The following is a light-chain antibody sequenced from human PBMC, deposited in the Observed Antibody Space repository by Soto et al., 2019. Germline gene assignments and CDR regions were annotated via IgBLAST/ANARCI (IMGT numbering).Light chain of an antibody. J-gene: IGKJ1*01. CDR1: QSASVNY. CDR3: QHYGDSLVT. Sequence: EIVSTQSPGTLSLSPGERATLSCRASQSASVNYFAWYQQKPGQAPGLLIYGASSRATGIPDRFSGSGSGTDFTLTISRLEPEDFAVYYCQHYGDSLVTFGQGTKVEI. V-gene: IGKV3-20*01. CDR2: GAS.